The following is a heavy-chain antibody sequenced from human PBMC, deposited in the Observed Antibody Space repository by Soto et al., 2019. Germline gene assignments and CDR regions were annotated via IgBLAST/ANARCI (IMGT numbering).Heavy chain of an antibody. V-gene: IGHV1-24*01. CDR1: GYTLTELS. CDR3: ATDHTVRLWFGYAMDV. CDR2: FDPENGET. D-gene: IGHD3-10*01. Sequence: QVQLVQSGAEVKKPGASVKVSCKVSGYTLTELSMHWVRQAPRKGLEWMGGFDPENGETIYAQKFQGRVNMTEDTSTDTAYMELSSLRSEDTAVYYCATDHTVRLWFGYAMDVWGQGTTVTVSS. J-gene: IGHJ6*02.